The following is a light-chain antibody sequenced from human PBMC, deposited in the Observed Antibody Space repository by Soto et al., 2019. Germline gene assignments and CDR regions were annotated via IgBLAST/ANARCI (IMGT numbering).Light chain of an antibody. CDR2: AAS. Sequence: DIQMTQSPSSLSASVGDRVTITCRASQGISNYLAWYQQKPGKVPKLLIYAASTLQSGVPSRFSGSGSGTDFTPTISSLQPEDVATYYCQKYSSRTWTFGQGTKVDIK. J-gene: IGKJ1*01. V-gene: IGKV1-27*01. CDR1: QGISNY. CDR3: QKYSSRTWT.